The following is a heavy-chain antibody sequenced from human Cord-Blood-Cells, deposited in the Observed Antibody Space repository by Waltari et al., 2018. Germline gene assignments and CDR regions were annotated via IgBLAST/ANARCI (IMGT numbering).Heavy chain of an antibody. CDR2: INHSGST. J-gene: IGHJ4*02. D-gene: IGHD3-9*01. CDR1: GGSFSGYY. V-gene: IGHV4-34*01. CDR3: ARAETYYDILTGYYDY. Sequence: QVQLQQWGAGLLKPSETLSLTCAVYGGSFSGYYWSWSRQPPGKGLEWIGEINHSGSTHYNPSLKSRVTISVDTSKNQFSLKLSSVTAADTAVYYCARAETYYDILTGYYDYWGQGTLVTVSS.